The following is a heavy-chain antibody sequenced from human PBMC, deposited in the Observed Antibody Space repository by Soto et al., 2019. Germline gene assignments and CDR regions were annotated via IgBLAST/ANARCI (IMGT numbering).Heavy chain of an antibody. CDR1: GGSISTGGCS. CDR3: ACLDGYNRYFDL. D-gene: IGHD5-12*01. Sequence: VQLQESGSGLVKASETLSLTCAVSGGSISTGGCSWSWVRLPPGRALEWIGYIFDTGKTYYSASLKSRVTMSVDRARNQFSLRLESVTAADTAMYFCACLDGYNRYFDLWGRGILVTVSS. V-gene: IGHV4-30-2*01. CDR2: IFDTGKT. J-gene: IGHJ2*01.